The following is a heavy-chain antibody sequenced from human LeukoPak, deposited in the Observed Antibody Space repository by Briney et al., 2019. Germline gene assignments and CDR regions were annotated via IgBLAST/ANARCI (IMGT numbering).Heavy chain of an antibody. CDR1: GASLSETS. D-gene: IGHD1-26*01. CDR2: FDPEDGES. V-gene: IGHV1-24*01. CDR3: ATADKWEPLDY. Sequence: ASVKVSCKVSGASLSETSIHWVRQAPGQWLEWMGGFDPEDGESIFAQRFQGRFSMTEDTSTDTAYMELRSLRPEDTAVYYCATADKWEPLDYWGQGTLVTASS. J-gene: IGHJ4*02.